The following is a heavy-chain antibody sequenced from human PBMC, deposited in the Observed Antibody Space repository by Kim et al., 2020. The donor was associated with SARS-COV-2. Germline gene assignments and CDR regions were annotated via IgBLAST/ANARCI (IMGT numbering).Heavy chain of an antibody. CDR2: IYHSGST. CDR1: GGSISSSNW. V-gene: IGHV4-4*02. CDR3: ARVEQQLVKYFDY. Sequence: SETLSLTCAVSGGSISSSNWWNWVRQPPGKGLEWIGEIYHSGSTNYNPSLKSRVTISVDKSKNQFSLKLSSVTAADTDVYYCARVEQQLVKYFDYWGQGTLVTVSS. D-gene: IGHD6-13*01. J-gene: IGHJ4*02.